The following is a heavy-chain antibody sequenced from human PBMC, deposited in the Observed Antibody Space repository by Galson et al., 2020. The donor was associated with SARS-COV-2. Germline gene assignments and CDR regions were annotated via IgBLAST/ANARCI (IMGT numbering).Heavy chain of an antibody. D-gene: IGHD6-19*01. J-gene: IGHJ6*02. V-gene: IGHV3-30*18. CDR1: GFTFSSYG. Sequence: GGSLRLSCAASGFTFSSYGMHWVCQAPGKGLEWVAVISYDGSNKYYADSVKGRFTISRDNSKNTLYLQMNSLRAEDTAVYYCAKVWLVRGYYYYGMDVWGQGTTVTVSS. CDR2: ISYDGSNK. CDR3: AKVWLVRGYYYYGMDV.